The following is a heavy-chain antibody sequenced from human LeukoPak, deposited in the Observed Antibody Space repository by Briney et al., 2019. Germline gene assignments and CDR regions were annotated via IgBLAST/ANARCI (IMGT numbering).Heavy chain of an antibody. V-gene: IGHV3-74*03. CDR1: GFNFNTYW. Sequence: TGGSLRLSCAASGFNFNTYWMHWVRQAPGKGLVWVSRINGDGSSTAYADSVKDRFTISRDNAKNTVYLQMNSLSAEDTPVYYCTREKGSSNYDSWGQGTLVTVSS. CDR2: INGDGSST. CDR3: TREKGSSNYDS. J-gene: IGHJ5*01. D-gene: IGHD4-11*01.